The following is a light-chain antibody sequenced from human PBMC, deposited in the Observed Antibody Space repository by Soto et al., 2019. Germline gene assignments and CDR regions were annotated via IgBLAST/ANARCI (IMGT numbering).Light chain of an antibody. CDR3: CSYASSSTYV. CDR1: SSDIGAYDY. J-gene: IGLJ1*01. Sequence: QSVLTQPASLSGSPGQSITISCTGTSSDIGAYDYVSWFQQHPGKAPKLMISEVNNRPSGVSNRFSCSKSGNTASLTISGLQPEDEADYYCCSYASSSTYVFGTGTKVTVL. CDR2: EVN. V-gene: IGLV2-14*01.